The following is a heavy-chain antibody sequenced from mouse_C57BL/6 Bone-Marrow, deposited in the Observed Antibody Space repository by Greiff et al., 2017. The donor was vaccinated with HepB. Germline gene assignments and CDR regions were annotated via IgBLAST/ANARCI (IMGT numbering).Heavy chain of an antibody. V-gene: IGHV1-63*01. CDR3: ASQIYDGYYVDY. CDR2: IYPGGGYT. Sequence: VQLQQSGAELVRPGTSVKMSCKASGYTFTNYWIGWAKQRPGHGLEWIGDIYPGGGYTNYNEKFKGKATLTADKSSSTAYMQFSSLTSEDSAIYYCASQIYDGYYVDYWGQGTTLTVSS. J-gene: IGHJ2*01. D-gene: IGHD2-3*01. CDR1: GYTFTNYW.